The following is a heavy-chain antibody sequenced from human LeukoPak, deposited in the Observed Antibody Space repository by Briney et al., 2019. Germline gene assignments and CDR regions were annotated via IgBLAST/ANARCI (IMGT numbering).Heavy chain of an antibody. CDR2: INNDGST. Sequence: SETLSLTCTVSGGSISSYYWGWIRQPPGKGLEYIGYINNDGSTNYNPSLKSRVTISLDTSKNQFSLKLSSVIAADTAVYYCATGAVAPKYWGQGTLITVSS. CDR1: GGSISSYY. V-gene: IGHV4-59*08. D-gene: IGHD4/OR15-4a*01. CDR3: ATGAVAPKY. J-gene: IGHJ4*02.